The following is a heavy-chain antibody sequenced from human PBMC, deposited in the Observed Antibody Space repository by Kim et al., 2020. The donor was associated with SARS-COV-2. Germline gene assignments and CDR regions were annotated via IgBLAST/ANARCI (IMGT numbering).Heavy chain of an antibody. J-gene: IGHJ6*02. CDR3: ARGAYDILTGGGMDV. D-gene: IGHD3-9*01. Sequence: PSLESRSTISVDTSKNQFSLKLSSVTAADTAVYYCARGAYDILTGGGMDVWGQGTTVTVSS. V-gene: IGHV4-59*09.